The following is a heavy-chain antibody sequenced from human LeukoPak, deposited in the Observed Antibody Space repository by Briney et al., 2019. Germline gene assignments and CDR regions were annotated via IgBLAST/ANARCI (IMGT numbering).Heavy chain of an antibody. V-gene: IGHV4-34*01. J-gene: IGHJ4*02. Sequence: PSETLSLTCAVYGGSFSGYYCSRIRQPPGKGLEWIGEINHSGSTNYNPSLKSRVTISVDTSNNQFSLKLSSVTAADTAVYYCARGYVWGSYRYRTYYFDYWGQGTLVTVSS. CDR3: ARGYVWGSYRYRTYYFDY. D-gene: IGHD3-16*02. CDR2: INHSGST. CDR1: GGSFSGYY.